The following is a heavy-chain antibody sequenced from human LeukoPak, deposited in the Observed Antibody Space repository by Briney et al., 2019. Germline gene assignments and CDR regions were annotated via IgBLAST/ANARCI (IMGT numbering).Heavy chain of an antibody. CDR3: ARHRPGPYDY. V-gene: IGHV4-59*08. CDR2: IYYSGST. CDR1: GRSINSYY. Sequence: SETLSLTCTVSGRSINSYYWSWIRQPPGKRLEWIGYIYYSGSTNYNPSLKSRVTISVDTSKKQFSLKLSSVTAADTAVYYCARHRPGPYDYWGQGTLVTVSS. J-gene: IGHJ4*02.